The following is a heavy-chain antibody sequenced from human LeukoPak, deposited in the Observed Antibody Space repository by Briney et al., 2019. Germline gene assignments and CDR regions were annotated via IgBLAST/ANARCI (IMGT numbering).Heavy chain of an antibody. J-gene: IGHJ4*02. CDR2: ISGSGDST. Sequence: GGSLRLSCAASGFSFSSYGMSWVRQAPGKGLEWVSGISGSGDSTYYADSVKGRFNISRDNSKNTLYLQMSSLRAEDTAVYYCAKVRYMGNYWDCWGQGTLVTVSS. CDR1: GFSFSSYG. CDR3: AKVRYMGNYWDC. V-gene: IGHV3-23*01. D-gene: IGHD3-16*02.